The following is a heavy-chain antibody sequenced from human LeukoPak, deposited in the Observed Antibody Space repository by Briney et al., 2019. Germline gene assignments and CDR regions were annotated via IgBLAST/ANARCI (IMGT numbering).Heavy chain of an antibody. Sequence: SETLSLTCTVSGGSIGSYYWTWIRQTPEKGLEWIGSIYYNGNTNYNPSLKSRVAISIDTSKSRFSLKVTSVIAANTATYYCARDSRYSYGSGGMDVWGQGTTVTVSS. V-gene: IGHV4-59*01. J-gene: IGHJ6*02. CDR3: ARDSRYSYGSGGMDV. CDR2: IYYNGNT. D-gene: IGHD3-10*01. CDR1: GGSIGSYY.